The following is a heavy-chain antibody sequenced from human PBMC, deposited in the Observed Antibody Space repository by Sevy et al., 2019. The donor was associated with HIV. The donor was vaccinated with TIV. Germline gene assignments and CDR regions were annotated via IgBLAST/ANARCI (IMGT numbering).Heavy chain of an antibody. CDR2: IRTKAYGGTT. D-gene: IGHD3-10*02. CDR3: TRGRYTYVPFDY. CDR1: GFTLGDYA. J-gene: IGHJ4*02. V-gene: IGHV3-49*03. Sequence: GGSLRLSCAASGFTLGDYAMNWFRQAPGKGLEWVGFIRTKAYGGTTEYAASVKGRFTISRDDSKSIAYLQMNSLKTEDTAVYYCTRGRYTYVPFDYWGQGTLVTVSS.